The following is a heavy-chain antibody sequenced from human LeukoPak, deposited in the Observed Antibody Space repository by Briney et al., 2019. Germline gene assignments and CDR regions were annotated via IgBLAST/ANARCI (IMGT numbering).Heavy chain of an antibody. CDR3: AKGHRYSSGWYWSHWFDP. CDR2: INHSGST. D-gene: IGHD6-19*01. Sequence: ASETPSLTCAVYGGSFSDYYWTWIRQPPGKGLEWIGEINHSGSTNYNPSLKSRVTISVDTSKKQFFLRPSSVTAADTAVYYCAKGHRYSSGWYWSHWFDPWGQGTLVTVSS. J-gene: IGHJ5*02. V-gene: IGHV4-34*01. CDR1: GGSFSDYY.